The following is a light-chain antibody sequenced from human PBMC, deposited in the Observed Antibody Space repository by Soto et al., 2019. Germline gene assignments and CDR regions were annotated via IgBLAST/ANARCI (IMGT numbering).Light chain of an antibody. J-gene: IGLJ1*01. CDR2: EGS. Sequence: QSVLTQPASVSGSPGQSITISCTGTSSDVGSYNLVSWYQQHPGKAPKLMIYEGSKRPSGVSNRFSGSKSSNTASLTISGLQAEDEADYYCCSYAGSSPPPYVFGTGTKVTVL. V-gene: IGLV2-23*01. CDR1: SSDVGSYNL. CDR3: CSYAGSSPPPYV.